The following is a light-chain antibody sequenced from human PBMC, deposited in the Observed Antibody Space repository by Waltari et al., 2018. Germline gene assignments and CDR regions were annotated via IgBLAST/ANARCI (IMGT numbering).Light chain of an antibody. V-gene: IGKV3-20*01. Sequence: EIVLTQSPGTLSLSPGERATLSCGASQSVNSKYLAWYQQKSGQAPRLLTYGTLNRASGIPERFSGSGSGTDFTLTISRLEPEDFAVYYCQQYDRSPLTFGGGTTVEIK. J-gene: IGKJ4*01. CDR1: QSVNSKY. CDR2: GTL. CDR3: QQYDRSPLT.